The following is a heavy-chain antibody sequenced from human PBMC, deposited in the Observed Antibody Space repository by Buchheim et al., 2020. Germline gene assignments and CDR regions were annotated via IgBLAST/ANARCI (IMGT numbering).Heavy chain of an antibody. CDR2: IYYSGST. CDR1: GGSISSGGYS. J-gene: IGHJ5*02. V-gene: IGHV4-30-2*05. D-gene: IGHD6-6*01. Sequence: QLQLQESGSGLVKPSQTLSLTCAVSGGSISSGGYSWSWIRQPPGKGLEWIGYIYYSGSTYYNPSLKSRVTISVDTSKNQFSLKLSSVTAADTAVYYCARDRSGPEYSSSGGWFDPWGQGTL. CDR3: ARDRSGPEYSSSGGWFDP.